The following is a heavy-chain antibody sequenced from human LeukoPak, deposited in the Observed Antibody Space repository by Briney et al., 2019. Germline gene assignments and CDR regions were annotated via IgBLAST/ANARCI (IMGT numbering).Heavy chain of an antibody. CDR1: GDIFTRYW. J-gene: IGHJ4*02. Sequence: GESLKISCEGSGDIFTRYWIGWVRQMPGKGLEWMGIIYSGDSDTRYSPSFQGQVSMSVDKSISTAYLQWSSLKASDTAMYYCARRKVDYSGSGGDFDYWGQGTLVTVSS. V-gene: IGHV5-51*01. CDR3: ARRKVDYSGSGGDFDY. D-gene: IGHD3-10*01. CDR2: IYSGDSDT.